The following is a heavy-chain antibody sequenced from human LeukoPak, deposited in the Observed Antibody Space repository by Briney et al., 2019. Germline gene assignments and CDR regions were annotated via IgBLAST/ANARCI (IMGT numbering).Heavy chain of an antibody. CDR1: GFTFSSLW. J-gene: IGHJ4*02. V-gene: IGHV3-74*03. D-gene: IGHD3-22*01. CDR2: INPDGRTT. Sequence: GGSLRLSCAASGFTFSSLWLHWVRQAPGKGLVWVSRINPDGRTTTYADSVKGRFTISRDNAKNTVYLQMNSPGAEDTAVYYCVREVEPYDDSRGYYWGFDYWGRGTLVTVSS. CDR3: VREVEPYDDSRGYYWGFDY.